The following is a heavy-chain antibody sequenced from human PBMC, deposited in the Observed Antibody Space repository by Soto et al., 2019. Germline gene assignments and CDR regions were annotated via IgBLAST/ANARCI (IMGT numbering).Heavy chain of an antibody. J-gene: IGHJ4*02. CDR3: ARGGGFVLRYFDWLLSAPFPFDY. V-gene: IGHV4-34*01. Sequence: LSLTCAVYGGSFSGYYWSWIRQPPGKGLEWIGEINHSGSTNYNPSLKSRVTISVDTSKNQFSLKLSSVTAADTAVYYCARGGGFVLRYFDWLLSAPFPFDYWGQGTLVTVSS. CDR1: GGSFSGYY. D-gene: IGHD3-9*01. CDR2: INHSGST.